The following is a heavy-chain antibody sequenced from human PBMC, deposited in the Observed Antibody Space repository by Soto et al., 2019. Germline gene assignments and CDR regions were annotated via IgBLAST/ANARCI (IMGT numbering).Heavy chain of an antibody. CDR1: GGSISGYH. Sequence: SETLSLTCSISGGSISGYHWNWIRQTPGKGVEWIGYFHNSGNPKYSSSLKSRVTISVDTSKNQFSLKLRSVTAADTAVYYCARHPPGYCSGGSCYSPYYFDYWGQGTLVTVSS. D-gene: IGHD2-15*01. CDR2: FHNSGNP. V-gene: IGHV4-59*08. CDR3: ARHPPGYCSGGSCYSPYYFDY. J-gene: IGHJ4*02.